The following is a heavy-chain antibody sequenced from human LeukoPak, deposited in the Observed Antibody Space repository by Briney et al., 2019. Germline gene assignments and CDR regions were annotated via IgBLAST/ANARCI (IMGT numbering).Heavy chain of an antibody. CDR2: IYYSGST. D-gene: IGHD3-16*01. J-gene: IGHJ4*02. V-gene: IGHV4-39*01. CDR1: GGSISSSSYY. CDR3: ARRQPVMCIFDY. Sequence: PSETLSLTCTVSGGSISSSSYYWGWIRQPPGTGLEWIGSIYYSGSTYYNPSLKSPVTLSVDTSKNQFPLRLSSVTAADTAVYYCARRQPVMCIFDYWGQGTLVTVSS.